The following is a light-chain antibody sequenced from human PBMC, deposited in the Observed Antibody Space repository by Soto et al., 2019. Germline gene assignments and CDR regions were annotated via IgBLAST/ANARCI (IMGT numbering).Light chain of an antibody. CDR1: QSVSSSY. Sequence: EIVLTQSPGTLSLSPGERATLSCRASQSVSSSYLAWYQQKPGQAPRLLIYGSSSRATGIPDRFSGSGSGTDFNLTISSPEPEGFAVYYCHQYASSPLTFGGGTKVEIK. J-gene: IGKJ4*01. CDR2: GSS. CDR3: HQYASSPLT. V-gene: IGKV3-20*01.